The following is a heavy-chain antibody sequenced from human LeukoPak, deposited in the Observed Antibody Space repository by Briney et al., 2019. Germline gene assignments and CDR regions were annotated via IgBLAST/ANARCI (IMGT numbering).Heavy chain of an antibody. CDR3: AKGPAMVRGTFDP. CDR2: ISGSGGNT. CDR1: GFTFSSYS. V-gene: IGHV3-23*01. J-gene: IGHJ5*02. Sequence: GGSLRLSCAGSGFTFSSYSMNCVRQAPGKGLEWVSSISGSGGNTYYADSVKGRFTISRDYSKNTLYLQMNSLRTEETAVYYCAKGPAMVRGTFDPWGQGTLVTVSS. D-gene: IGHD3-10*01.